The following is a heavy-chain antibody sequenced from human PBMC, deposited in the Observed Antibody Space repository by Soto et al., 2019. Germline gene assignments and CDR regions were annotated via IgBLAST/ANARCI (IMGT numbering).Heavy chain of an antibody. CDR3: ASVGIAVAGYGHYDY. V-gene: IGHV3-23*01. CDR1: GFTFSSYA. J-gene: IGHJ4*02. Sequence: PGGSLRLSCAASGFTFSSYAMSWVRQAPGKGLEWVSAISGSGGSTYYADSVKGRFTISRDNSKNTLYLQMNSLRAEDTAVYYCASVGIAVAGYGHYDYWGQGTLVTVSS. CDR2: ISGSGGST. D-gene: IGHD6-19*01.